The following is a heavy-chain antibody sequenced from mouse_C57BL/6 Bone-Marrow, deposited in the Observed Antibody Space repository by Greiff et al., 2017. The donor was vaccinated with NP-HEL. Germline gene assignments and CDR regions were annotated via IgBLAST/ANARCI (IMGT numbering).Heavy chain of an antibody. Sequence: QVQLQQPGAELVRPGSSVKLSCKASGYTFTSYWMDWVKQRPGQGLEWIGNIYPSDSETHYNQKFKDKATLTVDKSSSTAYMQLSSLTSEDSAVYYGARKVLRGHYFDYWGQGTTLTVSS. D-gene: IGHD1-1*01. CDR3: ARKVLRGHYFDY. J-gene: IGHJ2*01. CDR2: IYPSDSET. V-gene: IGHV1-61*01. CDR1: GYTFTSYW.